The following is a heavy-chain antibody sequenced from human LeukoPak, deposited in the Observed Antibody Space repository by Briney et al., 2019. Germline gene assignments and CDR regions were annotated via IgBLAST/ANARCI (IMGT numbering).Heavy chain of an antibody. Sequence: ASVKVSCKASGYTFTSYGISWVRQAPGQGLEWMGWISAYNGNTNYAQKLQGRVTMTTDTSASTAYMELRSLRSDDTAVYYCARDFTDSSGYYLGYWGQGTLVTVSS. J-gene: IGHJ4*02. CDR1: GYTFTSYG. D-gene: IGHD3-22*01. V-gene: IGHV1-18*01. CDR2: ISAYNGNT. CDR3: ARDFTDSSGYYLGY.